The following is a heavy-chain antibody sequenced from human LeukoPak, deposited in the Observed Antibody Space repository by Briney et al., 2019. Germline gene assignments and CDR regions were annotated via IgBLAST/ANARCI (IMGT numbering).Heavy chain of an antibody. CDR3: ARDSVLRYFDWLLEHSLDY. D-gene: IGHD3-9*01. CDR1: GFTFSSYS. V-gene: IGHV3-21*01. Sequence: PGGSLRLSCAASGFTFSSYSMNWVRQAPGKGLEWVSSISSSSSYIYYADSVKGRFTISRDNAKNSLYLQMNSLRAEDTAVYYCARDSVLRYFDWLLEHSLDYWGQGTLVTVSS. CDR2: ISSSSSYI. J-gene: IGHJ4*02.